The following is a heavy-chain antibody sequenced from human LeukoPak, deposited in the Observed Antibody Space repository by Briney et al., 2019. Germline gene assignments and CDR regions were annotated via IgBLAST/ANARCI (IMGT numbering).Heavy chain of an antibody. J-gene: IGHJ4*02. CDR3: ARSGLRSYYDSTDHFDY. Sequence: SETLSLTCTVSGGSVSSGNYYWNWIRQPPGKGLKWIGYIYYSGTTNYNPSLKRRVTISVDTSKNQFSLKLSSVTAADTAVYYCARSGLRSYYDSTDHFDYWGQGTRVTVSS. CDR2: IYYSGTT. D-gene: IGHD3-22*01. CDR1: GGSVSSGNYY. V-gene: IGHV4-61*01.